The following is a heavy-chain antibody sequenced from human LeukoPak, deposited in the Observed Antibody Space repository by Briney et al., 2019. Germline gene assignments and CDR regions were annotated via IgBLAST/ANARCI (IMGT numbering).Heavy chain of an antibody. Sequence: GGSLRLSCAASGFAFSGYRMNWVRQAPGKGLEWVSYISSSSRTIYYADSVKGRFTISRDNAKNSLYLQMNSLRAEDTAVYYCAKERGTAMVRSYYMDVWGKGTTVTVSS. D-gene: IGHD5-18*01. CDR1: GFAFSGYR. CDR2: ISSSSRTI. J-gene: IGHJ6*03. CDR3: AKERGTAMVRSYYMDV. V-gene: IGHV3-48*01.